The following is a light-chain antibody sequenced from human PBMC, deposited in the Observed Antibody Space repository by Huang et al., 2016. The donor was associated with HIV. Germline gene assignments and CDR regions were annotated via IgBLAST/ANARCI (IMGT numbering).Light chain of an antibody. Sequence: DIQMTQSPSALSASVGDRVTITCRASQSISSWLAWYQQKPGKAPKLLIYDASSLESGVPSRCSGSGSETEFTLTISSLQPDNFATYYCQQYNSYPWTFGQGTKVEIK. J-gene: IGKJ1*01. V-gene: IGKV1-5*01. CDR1: QSISSW. CDR3: QQYNSYPWT. CDR2: DAS.